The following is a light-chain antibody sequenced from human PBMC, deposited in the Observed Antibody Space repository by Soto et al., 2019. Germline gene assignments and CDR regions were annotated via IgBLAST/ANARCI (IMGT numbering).Light chain of an antibody. J-gene: IGKJ1*01. CDR1: QCVSSSF. CDR2: GAS. CDR3: QQYGSSPWT. Sequence: EIVLTQSPGTLSLSPGERATLSCRASQCVSSSFLAWYQQKPGQAPRLLIYGASSRATGIPDRFSGSGSGTDFTLTIRRLEPEDFAVYYCQQYGSSPWTFGQGTKVEFK. V-gene: IGKV3-20*01.